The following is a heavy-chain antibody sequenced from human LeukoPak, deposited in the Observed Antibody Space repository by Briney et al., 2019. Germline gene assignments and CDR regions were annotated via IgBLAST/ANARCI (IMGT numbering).Heavy chain of an antibody. CDR3: AKDYRIGYSDHFDY. J-gene: IGHJ4*02. CDR1: GFTFSSYW. Sequence: PGGSLRLSCAASGFTFSSYWMSWVRQAPGKGLEWVANIKQDGSEKHYVDSVKGRLTISRDNAKNLLYLQMDSLRGEDTAIYYCAKDYRIGYSDHFDYWGQGALVTVSS. CDR2: IKQDGSEK. V-gene: IGHV3-7*03. D-gene: IGHD2-21*01.